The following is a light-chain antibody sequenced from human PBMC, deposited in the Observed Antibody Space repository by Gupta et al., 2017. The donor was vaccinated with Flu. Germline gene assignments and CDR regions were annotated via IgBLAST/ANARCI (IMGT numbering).Light chain of an antibody. CDR1: SSNIGNKY. Sequence: QSVFTQPPSVSAAPGQKVTISCSGTSSNIGNKYVSWYQHLPGTAPKLLIYEDNKRPSGIPDRFSGSKSGTSATLDISGLQTGDEADYYCGAWDNSLSAGAFGGGTKLTVL. J-gene: IGLJ3*02. CDR3: GAWDNSLSAGA. CDR2: EDN. V-gene: IGLV1-51*02.